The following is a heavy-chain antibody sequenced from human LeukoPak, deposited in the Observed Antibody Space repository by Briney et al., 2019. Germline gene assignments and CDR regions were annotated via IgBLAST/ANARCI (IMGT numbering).Heavy chain of an antibody. CDR1: GGSISSFY. CDR2: IYYSGST. D-gene: IGHD2-2*01. V-gene: IGHV4-59*01. Sequence: PSETLSLTCTVSGGSISSFYWSWIRQPPGKGLEWIGYIYYSGSTNYNPSLKSRVTISVDTSKNQFSLKLSSVTAADTAVYYCARDRLPAGVFDYWGQGTLVTVSS. J-gene: IGHJ4*02. CDR3: ARDRLPAGVFDY.